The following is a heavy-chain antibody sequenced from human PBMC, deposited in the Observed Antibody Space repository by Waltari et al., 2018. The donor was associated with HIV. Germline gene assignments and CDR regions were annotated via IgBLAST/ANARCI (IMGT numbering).Heavy chain of an antibody. CDR3: ARGYDFGSGTGWFDP. V-gene: IGHV1-69*12. D-gene: IGHD3-3*01. Sequence: QVQLVQSGAEVKRPGSSVKVSCKASGGTFSSYAISWVRQAPGQGLKWMGGIIPMSGTVNYAQRFQGSVTITADESTSTVYMELSSLRSEDTAVYYCARGYDFGSGTGWFDPWGQGTLVTVSS. CDR2: IIPMSGTV. CDR1: GGTFSSYA. J-gene: IGHJ5*02.